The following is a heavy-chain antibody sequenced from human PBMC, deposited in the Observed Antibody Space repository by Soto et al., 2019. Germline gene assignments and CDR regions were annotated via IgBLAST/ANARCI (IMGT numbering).Heavy chain of an antibody. Sequence: VQLVESGGGVVQPGRSLRLSCAASGFTFSSYGMHWVRQAPGKGLEWVAVIWYDGSNKYYADSVKGRFTISRDNSKNTLYLQMNSLRAEDTAVYYCAREGGVYCSGGSCYSDYYGMDVWGQGTTVTVSS. J-gene: IGHJ6*02. CDR2: IWYDGSNK. CDR1: GFTFSSYG. CDR3: AREGGVYCSGGSCYSDYYGMDV. V-gene: IGHV3-33*01. D-gene: IGHD2-15*01.